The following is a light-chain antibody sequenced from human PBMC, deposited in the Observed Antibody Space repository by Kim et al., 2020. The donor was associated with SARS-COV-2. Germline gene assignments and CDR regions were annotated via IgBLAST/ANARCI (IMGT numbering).Light chain of an antibody. J-gene: IGKJ5*01. CDR1: QNINTY. Sequence: PSSLSASVGDRVTITCRASQNINTYLAWLQKKPGKAPKSLIYGTSSLESGVPSKFSGSGSGTDFTLTISSLQPEDFATYYCQQYHNYPFTFGQGTRLEIK. CDR2: GTS. CDR3: QQYHNYPFT. V-gene: IGKV1-16*02.